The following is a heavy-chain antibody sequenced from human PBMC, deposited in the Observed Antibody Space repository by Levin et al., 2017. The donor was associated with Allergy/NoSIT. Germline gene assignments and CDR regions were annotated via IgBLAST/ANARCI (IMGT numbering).Heavy chain of an antibody. V-gene: IGHV3-23*01. CDR3: AKGGYYSDYSAYYQLAKTFEY. CDR2: ISGSGGGT. J-gene: IGHJ4*02. CDR1: GFAFSNYA. D-gene: IGHD3-22*01. Sequence: GESLKISCAASGFAFSNYAMNWVRQAPGKGLEWVSGISGSGGGTYYADSVQGRFTISRDNSKNTLYLQMNSLRAEDTAVYFCAKGGYYSDYSAYYQLAKTFEYWGQGTLLTVSS.